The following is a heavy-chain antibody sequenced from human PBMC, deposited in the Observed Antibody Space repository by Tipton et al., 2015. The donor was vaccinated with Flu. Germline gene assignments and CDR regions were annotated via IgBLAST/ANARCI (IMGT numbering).Heavy chain of an antibody. Sequence: TLSLTCAVSGDSIRNDYFWGWIRQPPGKGLEWIGSINYSWSTHYNLSLKSRVTISVDTSKNHFSLKLTSVTAADTATYYCAAVAGNGNWFDPWGQGTLVTVAS. CDR2: INYSWST. CDR1: GDSIRNDYF. V-gene: IGHV4-38-2*01. J-gene: IGHJ5*02. D-gene: IGHD6-19*01. CDR3: AAVAGNGNWFDP.